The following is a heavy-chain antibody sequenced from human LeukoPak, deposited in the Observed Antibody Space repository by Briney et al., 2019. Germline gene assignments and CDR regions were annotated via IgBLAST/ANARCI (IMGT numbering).Heavy chain of an antibody. Sequence: PGGSLRLSCATSGFVFSDYGIHWVRQAPGKGLEWVAFIRYDGSDPNYPDSVKGRFTISRDTYKNFVQLQMNSMRVEDTAVYYCAQDRFCSSDSCSFGTTWIDPWGQGTLVTVSS. CDR2: IRYDGSDP. CDR1: GFVFSDYG. CDR3: AQDRFCSSDSCSFGTTWIDP. V-gene: IGHV3-30*02. J-gene: IGHJ5*02. D-gene: IGHD2-2*01.